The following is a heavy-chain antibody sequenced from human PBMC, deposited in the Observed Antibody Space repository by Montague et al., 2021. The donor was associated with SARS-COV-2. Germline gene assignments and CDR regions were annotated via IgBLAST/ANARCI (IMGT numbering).Heavy chain of an antibody. CDR1: GGSISSNY. Sequence: SETLSLTCTVSGGSISSNYWSWIRQPPGKGLEWIGYIYYSGSTNYNPSLKSRVTISVDTSKNQFSLKLSSVTAADTAVYYCARAFPGWLQFDPYFDYWGQGTLVTVSS. D-gene: IGHD5-24*01. J-gene: IGHJ4*02. V-gene: IGHV4-59*01. CDR3: ARAFPGWLQFDPYFDY. CDR2: IYYSGST.